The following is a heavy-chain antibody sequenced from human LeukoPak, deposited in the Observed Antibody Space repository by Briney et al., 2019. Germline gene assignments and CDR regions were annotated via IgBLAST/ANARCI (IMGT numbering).Heavy chain of an antibody. V-gene: IGHV1-2*02. CDR3: ARDRIDGGKDY. J-gene: IGHJ4*02. CDR1: GYTFTAHY. D-gene: IGHD5-24*01. Sequence: ASVKVSCKASGYTFTAHYMHWVRQAPGQGLEWMGWINPNSGGTNYAQNFQGRVTMTRDTSISTAYMELSRLNFDDTAVYFCARDRIDGGKDYWGQGTLVTASS. CDR2: INPNSGGT.